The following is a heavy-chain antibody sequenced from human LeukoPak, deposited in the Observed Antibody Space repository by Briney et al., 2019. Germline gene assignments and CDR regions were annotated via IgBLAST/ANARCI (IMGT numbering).Heavy chain of an antibody. V-gene: IGHV3-48*03. CDR3: AREGGYSYGPLGY. Sequence: GGSLRLSCAASGFTFSSYEMNWVRQAPGKGLEWVSYISSSGSTIYYADSVKGRFTISRDNAKNSLYLQMNSLRAEDTAVYYCAREGGYSYGPLGYWGQGTLVTVSS. CDR2: ISSSGSTI. D-gene: IGHD5-18*01. J-gene: IGHJ4*02. CDR1: GFTFSSYE.